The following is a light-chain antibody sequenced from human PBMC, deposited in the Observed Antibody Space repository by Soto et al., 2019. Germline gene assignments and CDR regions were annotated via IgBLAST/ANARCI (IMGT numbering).Light chain of an antibody. CDR3: NSYTSSSARV. Sequence: QSALTQPASVSGSPGQSITISCTGTSSDVGAYNFVSWYQQYPGKAPKLIIYEVTNRPSGVSNRFSGSKSGNTASLTISGLQAEYEADYYCNSYTSSSARVFGGGTKVTVL. V-gene: IGLV2-14*01. CDR1: SSDVGAYNF. J-gene: IGLJ3*02. CDR2: EVT.